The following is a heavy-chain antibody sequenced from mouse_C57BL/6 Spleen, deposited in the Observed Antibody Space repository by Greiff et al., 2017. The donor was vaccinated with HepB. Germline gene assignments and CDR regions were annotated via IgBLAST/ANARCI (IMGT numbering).Heavy chain of an antibody. CDR2: IYPGDGDT. V-gene: IGHV1-82*01. CDR1: GYAFSSSW. J-gene: IGHJ4*01. Sequence: QVQLQQSGPELVKPGASVKISCKASGYAFSSSWMNWVKQRPGKGLEWIGRIYPGDGDTNYNGKFKGKATLTADKSSSTAYMQLSSLTSEDSAVYFCARLPLDDYAMDYWGQGTSVTVSS. CDR3: ARLPLDDYAMDY.